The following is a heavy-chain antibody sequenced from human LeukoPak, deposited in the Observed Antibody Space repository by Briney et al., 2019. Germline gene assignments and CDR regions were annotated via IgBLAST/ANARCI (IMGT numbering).Heavy chain of an antibody. Sequence: SETLSLTCAVYGGSFSGYYWSWIRQPPGKGLEWIGEINHSGSTNYNPSLKSRVTISVDTSKNQFSLKLSSVTAADTAVYYCARARKQCGYYYGMDVWGQGTTVTVSS. J-gene: IGHJ6*02. CDR2: INHSGST. D-gene: IGHD4-11*01. CDR1: GGSFSGYY. CDR3: ARARKQCGYYYGMDV. V-gene: IGHV4-34*01.